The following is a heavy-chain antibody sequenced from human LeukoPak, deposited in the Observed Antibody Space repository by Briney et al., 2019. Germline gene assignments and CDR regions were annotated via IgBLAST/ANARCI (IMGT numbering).Heavy chain of an antibody. D-gene: IGHD2-15*01. CDR2: INHSGST. CDR1: GGSFSGYY. V-gene: IGHV4-34*01. Sequence: SETLSLTCAVYGGSFSGYYWSWIRQPPGKGLEWIGEINHSGSTNYNPSLKSRVTISVDTSKNQFSLKLSSVTAADTAVYYCARSRNLRGSAFDIWGQGTMVTVSS. CDR3: ARSRNLRGSAFDI. J-gene: IGHJ3*02.